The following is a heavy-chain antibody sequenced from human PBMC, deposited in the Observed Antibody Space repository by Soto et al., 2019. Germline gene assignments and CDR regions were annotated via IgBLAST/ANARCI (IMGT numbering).Heavy chain of an antibody. D-gene: IGHD6-19*01. CDR1: GYSFSTHA. V-gene: IGHV1-3*01. J-gene: IGHJ4*02. Sequence: ASVKVSCKASGYSFSTHAMHWVRQAPGRGLEWVGWINSVNDHTIYSEKFQGRVTITSDTSATTAYMELSSLTSEDTAVYYCARHVNLPLAGTGFDSWGRGTLVTVSS. CDR3: ARHVNLPLAGTGFDS. CDR2: INSVNDHT.